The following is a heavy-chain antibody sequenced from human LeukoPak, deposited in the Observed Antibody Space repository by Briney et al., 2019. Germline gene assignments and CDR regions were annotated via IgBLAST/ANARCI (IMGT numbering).Heavy chain of an antibody. D-gene: IGHD6-13*01. CDR3: AREVAAAGSLMCDY. J-gene: IGHJ4*02. CDR1: GCTFSSYA. V-gene: IGHV1-69*01. Sequence: SVKVSCKASGCTFSSYAISWVRQAPGQGLEWMGGIIPIFGTANYAQKFQGRVTITADESASTAYMELSSLRSEDTAVYYCAREVAAAGSLMCDYWGQGTLVTVPS. CDR2: IIPIFGTA.